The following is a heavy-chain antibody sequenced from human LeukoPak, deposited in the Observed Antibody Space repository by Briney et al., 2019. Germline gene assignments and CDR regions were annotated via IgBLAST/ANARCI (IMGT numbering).Heavy chain of an antibody. CDR1: GYTFTGYY. CDR3: ARDARCSSTSCYDTEIYFDC. J-gene: IGHJ4*02. CDR2: INPNSGGT. Sequence: LAASVKLSCTASGYTFTGYYMHWVRQAPGKGLEWMGWINPNSGGTNYAQKLQGRVTMTRKTSISTAYMELSSLRSDDTAVYYCARDARCSSTSCYDTEIYFDCWGQGTLLTVSS. V-gene: IGHV1-2*03. D-gene: IGHD2-2*01.